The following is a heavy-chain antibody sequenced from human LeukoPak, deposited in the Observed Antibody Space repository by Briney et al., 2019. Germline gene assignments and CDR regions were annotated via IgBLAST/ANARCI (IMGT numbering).Heavy chain of an antibody. V-gene: IGHV3-23*01. J-gene: IGHJ4*02. D-gene: IGHD6-13*01. CDR3: AKAFGYSSSWYWGGFDY. CDR2: ISGSGGST. Sequence: GGSLRVSCAASGFTFSSYAMSRVRQAPGKGLEWVSAISGSGGSTYYADSVKGRFTISRDNSKNTLYLQMNSLRAEDTAVYYCAKAFGYSSSWYWGGFDYWGQGTLVTVSS. CDR1: GFTFSSYA.